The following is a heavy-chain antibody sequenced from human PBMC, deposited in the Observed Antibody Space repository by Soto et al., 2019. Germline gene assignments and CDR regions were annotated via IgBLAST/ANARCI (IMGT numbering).Heavy chain of an antibody. J-gene: IGHJ6*03. CDR3: ARGAGRCSSTSCYPHYYYYYMDV. CDR1: GGTFSSYT. D-gene: IGHD2-2*01. V-gene: IGHV1-69*02. CDR2: IIPILGIA. Sequence: SVKVSCKPSGGTFSSYTISWVRQAPGQGLEWMGRIIPILGIANYAQKFQGRVTITADKSTSTAYMELSSLRSEDTAVYYCARGAGRCSSTSCYPHYYYYYMDVWGKGTTVTVSS.